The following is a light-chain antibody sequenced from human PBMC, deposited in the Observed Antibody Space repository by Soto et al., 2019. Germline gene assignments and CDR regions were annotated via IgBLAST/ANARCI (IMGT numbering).Light chain of an antibody. V-gene: IGKV1-33*01. CDR1: QDISDY. CDR2: DTF. CDR3: QQYGSYPLT. Sequence: DVEMTQSPSSLSASLGDSVTITCQASQDISDYLNWYQHKPGQAPRLLIYDTFNMDTGVPARFSGSRSGPEFTLTISSLQSEDFAAYYCQQYGSYPLTFGEGTRLEI. J-gene: IGKJ5*01.